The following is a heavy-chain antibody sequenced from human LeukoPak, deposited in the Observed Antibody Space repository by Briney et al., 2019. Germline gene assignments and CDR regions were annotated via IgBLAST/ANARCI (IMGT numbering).Heavy chain of an antibody. Sequence: PSETLSLTCTVSGGSICSYYWSWIRQPPGKGLEWIGSMFYSGSAFYNPSLKSRVTISVDTSKDQFSLKLSSVTAADTAVYYCARHKGRGSINCYSCGLLDPWGQGTLVTVSS. CDR3: ARHKGRGSINCYSCGLLDP. J-gene: IGHJ5*02. CDR1: GGSICSYY. V-gene: IGHV4-59*05. CDR2: MFYSGSA. D-gene: IGHD2-21*02.